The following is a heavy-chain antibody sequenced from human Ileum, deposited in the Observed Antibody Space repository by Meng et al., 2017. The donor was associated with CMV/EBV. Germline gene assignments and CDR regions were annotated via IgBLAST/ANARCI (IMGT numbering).Heavy chain of an antibody. CDR1: GFYFSGYW. CDR3: VRDVGQQGEGRRWYKWYDP. J-gene: IGHJ5*02. D-gene: IGHD6-13*01. CDR2: ISDDGRRT. V-gene: IGHV3-74*01. Sequence: GESLKISCAASGFYFSGYWMHWVRQVAGKGMLWVSCISDDGRRTYYADSVKGRFSISRDNTQNTLYLQMNSQAAEDTAIYYCVRDVGQQGEGRRWYKWYDPWGQGTLVTVSS.